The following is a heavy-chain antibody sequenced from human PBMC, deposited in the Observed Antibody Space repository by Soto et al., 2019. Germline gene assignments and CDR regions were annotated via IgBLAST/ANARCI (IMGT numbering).Heavy chain of an antibody. CDR1: GFTFSTYG. V-gene: IGHV3-33*01. J-gene: IGHJ6*02. CDR2: IWYGGSNK. Sequence: GGSLRLSCTASGFTFSTYGMHWVRQAPGKGLEWVAVIWYGGSNKYYADSVKGRFTISRDNSKNTLYLQMNSLRAEDTAVYYCARDLGYNYGRSYYYYYGMEVWGQGTTVTVSS. CDR3: ARDLGYNYGRSYYYYYGMEV. D-gene: IGHD5-18*01.